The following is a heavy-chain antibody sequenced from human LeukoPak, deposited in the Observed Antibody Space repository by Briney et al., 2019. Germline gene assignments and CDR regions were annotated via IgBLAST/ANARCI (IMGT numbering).Heavy chain of an antibody. CDR2: INPNSGGT. J-gene: IGHJ5*02. D-gene: IGHD3-10*01. CDR1: GYTFTGYY. V-gene: IGHV1-2*02. CDR3: ARVGWFGELNWFDP. Sequence: GASVKVSCKASGYTFTGYYMHWVRQAPGQGLEWMGWINPNSGGTNYAQKFQGRVTMTRDTSISTAYMELSSLRSEDTAVYYCARVGWFGELNWFDPWGQGTLVTVSS.